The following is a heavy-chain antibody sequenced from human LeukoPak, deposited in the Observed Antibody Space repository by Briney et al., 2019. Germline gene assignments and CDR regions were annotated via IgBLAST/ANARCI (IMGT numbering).Heavy chain of an antibody. CDR2: ISWNSGSI. Sequence: GRSLRLSCAASGFTFDDYAMHWVRQAPGKGLEWVSGISWNSGSIGYTDSVKGRFTISRDNAKNSLYLQMNSLRAEDTALYYCAKVKSLTVTAFDYWGQGTLVTVSS. J-gene: IGHJ4*02. V-gene: IGHV3-9*01. CDR1: GFTFDDYA. CDR3: AKVKSLTVTAFDY. D-gene: IGHD4-17*01.